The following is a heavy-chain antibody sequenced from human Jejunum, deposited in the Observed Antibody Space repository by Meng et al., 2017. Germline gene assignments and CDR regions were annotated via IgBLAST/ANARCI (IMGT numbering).Heavy chain of an antibody. Sequence: VPLQGSGPGLGEPSGPTSLTCAASGASISSGYWWSWVRQPPGKGLEWIGEIHHGGDTNYNPSLKSRVTISVDKSNNQYSLRLTSVTAADTAMYYCARNGAYSADHWGQGTLVTVSS. CDR3: ARNGAYSADH. CDR1: GASISSGYW. D-gene: IGHD2-15*01. CDR2: IHHGGDT. V-gene: IGHV4-4*02. J-gene: IGHJ4*02.